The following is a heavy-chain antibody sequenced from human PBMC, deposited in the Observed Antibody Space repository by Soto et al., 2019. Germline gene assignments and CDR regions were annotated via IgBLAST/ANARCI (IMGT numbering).Heavy chain of an antibody. V-gene: IGHV3-7*01. D-gene: IGHD4-17*01. J-gene: IGHJ6*02. CDR1: GFIFSSYW. Sequence: EVQLVESGGGLVQPGGSLRLSCAASGFIFSSYWMSWVRRSPGKGLEWVASIKYDGSEQYYVDSVKGRFTISRDNSKNSLYLQMNSLRAEDSTVYYCATSSTARGGMDVWGQGTTVTVSS. CDR2: IKYDGSEQ. CDR3: ATSSTARGGMDV.